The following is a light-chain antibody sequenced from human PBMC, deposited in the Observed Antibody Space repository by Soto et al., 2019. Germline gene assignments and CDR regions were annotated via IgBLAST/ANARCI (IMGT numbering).Light chain of an antibody. CDR2: EVS. CDR1: SSDVGGYNY. CDR3: SSYISSRVVV. V-gene: IGLV2-14*01. J-gene: IGLJ2*01. Sequence: QSVLTQPASVSGSPGQSITFSCTGTSSDVGGYNYVSWYQQHPGKAPKLMIYEVSNRPSGFSNRFSGSKSGNTASLTISGLQAEDEADYYCSSYISSRVVVFGGGTKLTVL.